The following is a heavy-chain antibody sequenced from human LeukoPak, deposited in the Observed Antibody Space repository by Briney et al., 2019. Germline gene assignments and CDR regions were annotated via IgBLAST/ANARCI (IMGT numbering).Heavy chain of an antibody. V-gene: IGHV1-46*01. CDR2: INPSGGGT. D-gene: IGHD3-10*01. CDR3: ARNGVGSGSYEPASYFYYMDV. J-gene: IGHJ6*03. Sequence: ASVKVSCKASGYTFTSYYTHWARRAPGQGLEWMGIINPSGGGTTYAPKFQGRVTMTRDTSTSTVYMELSSLTSDDTAVYYCARNGVGSGSYEPASYFYYMDVWGKGTTVTVSS. CDR1: GYTFTSYY.